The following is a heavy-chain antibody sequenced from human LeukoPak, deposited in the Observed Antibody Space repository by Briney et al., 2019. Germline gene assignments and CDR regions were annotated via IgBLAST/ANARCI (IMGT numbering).Heavy chain of an antibody. CDR2: FDPEDGET. J-gene: IGHJ4*02. CDR3: ATVPTITMVRGVISRGQSLVDY. CDR1: GYTFTDFY. Sequence: GASVKVSCKASGYTFTDFYMHWVRQAPGKGLEWMGGFDPEDGETIYAQKFQGRVTMTEDTSTDTAYMELSSLRSEDTAVYYCATVPTITMVRGVISRGQSLVDYWGQGTLVTVSS. D-gene: IGHD3-10*01. V-gene: IGHV1-24*01.